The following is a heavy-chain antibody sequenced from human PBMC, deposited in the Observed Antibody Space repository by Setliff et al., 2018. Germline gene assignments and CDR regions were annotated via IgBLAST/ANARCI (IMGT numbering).Heavy chain of an antibody. Sequence: PGGSLRLSCAASGFTISRHAVHWVRQAPGKGLEWVAVLSYDGSNKFYADSVKGRFTVSRDNSRNTLYLQMNSLRTQDTAIYYRARDRGESTTWYALDGFDVWGQGTMVTVSS. J-gene: IGHJ3*01. CDR3: ARDRGESTTWYALDGFDV. V-gene: IGHV3-30*01. CDR2: LSYDGSNK. D-gene: IGHD6-13*01. CDR1: GFTISRHA.